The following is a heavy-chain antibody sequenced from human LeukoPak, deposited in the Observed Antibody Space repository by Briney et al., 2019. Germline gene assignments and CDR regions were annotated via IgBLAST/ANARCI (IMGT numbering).Heavy chain of an antibody. D-gene: IGHD2-15*01. Sequence: AGGSLRLSCAASGFTFSSYWMHWVRQVPGKGLVWVSRIQSDGSSTRFADSVKGRFTISGDNAKNTLYLQMNSLRAEDTAVYYCARGSTPEEDILDIWGQGTMVTVSS. CDR2: IQSDGSST. J-gene: IGHJ3*02. V-gene: IGHV3-74*01. CDR3: ARGSTPEEDILDI. CDR1: GFTFSSYW.